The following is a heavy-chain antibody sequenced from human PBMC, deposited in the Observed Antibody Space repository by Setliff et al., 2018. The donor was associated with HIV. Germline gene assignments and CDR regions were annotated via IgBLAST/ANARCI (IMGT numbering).Heavy chain of an antibody. J-gene: IGHJ6*03. V-gene: IGHV4-34*01. CDR2: INHSGST. CDR3: ARGSRLLAAYSDRWDYFYMAV. D-gene: IGHD1-26*01. CDR1: GGSFTDYY. Sequence: TLSLTCAVFGGSFTDYYWIWIRQPPGKGLEWIGEINHSGSTHYNPSLKSRFIISVDTSKNQFSLKVNSMTAADTAVYYCARGSRLLAAYSDRWDYFYMAVWGKGTTVTVSS.